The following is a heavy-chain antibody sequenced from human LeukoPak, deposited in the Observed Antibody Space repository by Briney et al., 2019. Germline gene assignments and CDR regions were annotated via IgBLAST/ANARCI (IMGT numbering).Heavy chain of an antibody. J-gene: IGHJ6*02. Sequence: KSSETLSLTCTVSGGSISSYYWSWIRQPPGKGLEWIGYIYYSGSTNYNPSLKSRVTISVDTSKNQFSLKLSSVTAADTAVYYCARGRVKYDPGYYYYGMDVWGQGTTVTVSS. CDR1: GGSISSYY. CDR3: ARGRVKYDPGYYYYGMDV. CDR2: IYYSGST. D-gene: IGHD1-1*01. V-gene: IGHV4-59*01.